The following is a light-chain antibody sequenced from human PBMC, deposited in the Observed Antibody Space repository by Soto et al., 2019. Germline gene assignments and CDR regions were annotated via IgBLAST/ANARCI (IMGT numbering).Light chain of an antibody. CDR3: GTWDSSLSAVV. Sequence: QSVLTQPPSVSAAPGQKVTISCTGSSSNIGNNYVSWYQQLPGTAPKLLIYDNNNRPSGIPHRFSGSKSGTSATLGITGLQAEDEADYYCGTWDSSLSAVVFGGGTKLTVL. CDR2: DNN. V-gene: IGLV1-51*01. J-gene: IGLJ2*01. CDR1: SSNIGNNY.